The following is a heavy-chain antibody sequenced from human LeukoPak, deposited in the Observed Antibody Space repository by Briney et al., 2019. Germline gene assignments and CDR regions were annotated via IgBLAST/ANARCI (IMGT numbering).Heavy chain of an antibody. D-gene: IGHD4-11*01. J-gene: IGHJ4*02. CDR1: GFTFTYYA. CDR3: ANLMTTWAAGY. Sequence: GGSLRLSCAASGFTFTYYAMHWVRQAPGKGLELVALISYDGSRQYYTDSVKGRFIISRDDSKNTLHLQMNSLRVDDTAVYYCANLMTTWAAGYWGQGTLVTVSS. CDR2: ISYDGSRQ. V-gene: IGHV3-30-3*01.